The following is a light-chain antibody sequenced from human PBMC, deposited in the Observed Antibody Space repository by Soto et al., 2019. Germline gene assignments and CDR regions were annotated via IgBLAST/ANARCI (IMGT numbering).Light chain of an antibody. Sequence: QSVLTQPASVSGSPGQSITISCTGTSSDVAAYNYVSWYQQHPGKAPKLMVYDVSNRPSGVSNRFSGSKSGNTASLTISGLQAEDEADYYCSSYPSGVNYVFGTGTKVTVL. J-gene: IGLJ1*01. CDR1: SSDVAAYNY. V-gene: IGLV2-14*03. CDR2: DVS. CDR3: SSYPSGVNYV.